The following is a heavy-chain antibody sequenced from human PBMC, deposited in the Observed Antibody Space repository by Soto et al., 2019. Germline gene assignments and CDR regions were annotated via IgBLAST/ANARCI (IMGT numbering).Heavy chain of an antibody. Sequence: QVQLQESGPGLVKPSQTLSLTCTVSGDSISSADYYWGWIRQPPGKGLEWIGYIFYSGSTYYNPSLKSRGTISVDTSKNQCSLKLSSVTAADTAVYYCARGATTLDSWGQGTLVTVSS. CDR2: IFYSGST. J-gene: IGHJ4*02. D-gene: IGHD5-12*01. V-gene: IGHV4-30-4*01. CDR3: ARGATTLDS. CDR1: GDSISSADYY.